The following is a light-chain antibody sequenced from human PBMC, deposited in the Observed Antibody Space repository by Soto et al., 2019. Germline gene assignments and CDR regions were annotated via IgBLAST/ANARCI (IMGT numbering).Light chain of an antibody. Sequence: QSVLTQPASVSGSPGQSITISCAGTSSDVGGYNYVSWYQQHPGKAPKLLIYEVSHRPSGVSNRFSGSKSGNTASLTISGLQAEDEADYYCTSYTSSDTLLYVFETGTKVTVL. CDR1: SSDVGGYNY. CDR3: TSYTSSDTLLYV. V-gene: IGLV2-14*01. J-gene: IGLJ1*01. CDR2: EVS.